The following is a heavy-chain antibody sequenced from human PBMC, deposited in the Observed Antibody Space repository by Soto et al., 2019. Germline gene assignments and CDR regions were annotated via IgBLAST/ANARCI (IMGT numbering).Heavy chain of an antibody. J-gene: IGHJ4*02. CDR2: IIPIFGTA. D-gene: IGHD1-1*01. Sequence: SVKVSCKASGGTLSSYAISWVRQATGQGLEWMGGIIPIFGTANYAQKFQGRVTITADESTSTAYMELSSLRSEDTAVYYCARPRAAEQPFDYWGQGTVVTVSS. CDR3: ARPRAAEQPFDY. V-gene: IGHV1-69*13. CDR1: GGTLSSYA.